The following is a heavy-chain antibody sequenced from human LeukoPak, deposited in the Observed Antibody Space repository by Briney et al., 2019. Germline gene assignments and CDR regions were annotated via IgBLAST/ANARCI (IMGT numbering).Heavy chain of an antibody. V-gene: IGHV1-69*13. Sequence: GASVRVSCKASGGTFSSYAISWVRQAPGQGLEWMGGIIPIFGTANYAQKFQGRVTITADESTSTAYMELSSLRSEDTAVYYCASCTVVTPFSTMNYYYYYMDVWGKGTTVTVSS. CDR2: IIPIFGTA. D-gene: IGHD4-23*01. CDR1: GGTFSSYA. J-gene: IGHJ6*03. CDR3: ASCTVVTPFSTMNYYYYYMDV.